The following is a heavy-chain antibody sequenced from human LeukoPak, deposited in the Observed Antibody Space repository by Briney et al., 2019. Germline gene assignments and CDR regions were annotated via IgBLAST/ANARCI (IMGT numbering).Heavy chain of an antibody. J-gene: IGHJ4*02. CDR3: TRLYDSGFDY. CDR2: ISGSGGST. Sequence: GGSLRLSCAASGFSISNYAMSWVRQAPGKGLEWVSAISGSGGSTYYADSVKGRFTISRDNSKNTLYLQMNSLRAEDTAVYYCTRLYDSGFDYWGQGTLVTVSS. V-gene: IGHV3-23*01. CDR1: GFSISNYA. D-gene: IGHD3-10*01.